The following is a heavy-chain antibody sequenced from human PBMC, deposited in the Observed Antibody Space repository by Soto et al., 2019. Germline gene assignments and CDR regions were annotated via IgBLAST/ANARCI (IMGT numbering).Heavy chain of an antibody. V-gene: IGHV4-39*01. D-gene: IGHD2-2*01. CDR2: IYYSGST. CDR3: ARHILAVGLFGIVVVPAANYYFDY. Sequence: PSETLSLTCTASGGSISSSSYYWGWIRQPPGKGLEWIGSIYYSGSTYYNPSLKSRVTISVDTSKNQFSLKLSSVTAADTAVYYCARHILAVGLFGIVVVPAANYYFDYWGQGTLVTVSS. J-gene: IGHJ4*02. CDR1: GGSISSSSYY.